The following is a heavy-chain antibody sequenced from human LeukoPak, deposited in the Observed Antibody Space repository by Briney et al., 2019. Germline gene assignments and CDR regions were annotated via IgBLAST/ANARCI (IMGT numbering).Heavy chain of an antibody. J-gene: IGHJ5*02. Sequence: WASVKVSCKASGYTFTSYDINWVRQATGQGLEWMGWMNPNSGNTGYAQKFQGRVTMTRNTSISTAYMELSSLRSEDTAVYYCARTSYDGSTRGNWFDPWGQGTLVTVSS. D-gene: IGHD5-18*01. CDR3: ARTSYDGSTRGNWFDP. V-gene: IGHV1-8*01. CDR2: MNPNSGNT. CDR1: GYTFTSYD.